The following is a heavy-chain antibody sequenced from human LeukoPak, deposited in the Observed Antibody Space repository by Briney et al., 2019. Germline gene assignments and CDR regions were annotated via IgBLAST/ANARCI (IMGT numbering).Heavy chain of an antibody. D-gene: IGHD3-10*01. CDR1: GFTFSSYA. J-gene: IGHJ5*02. V-gene: IGHV3-23*01. CDR2: ISGSGGST. Sequence: PGGSLRLSCAASGFTFSSYAMGWVRQAPGKGLEWVSAISGSGGSTYYADSVKGRFTISRDNSKNTLYLQMNSLRAEDTAVYYCAKEFGYGSGSYYNVLNWFDPWGQGTLVTVSS. CDR3: AKEFGYGSGSYYNVLNWFDP.